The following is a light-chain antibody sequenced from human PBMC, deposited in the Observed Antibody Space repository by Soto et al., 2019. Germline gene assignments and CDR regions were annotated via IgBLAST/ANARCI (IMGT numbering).Light chain of an antibody. CDR2: DAS. Sequence: EFVLKKYPGNMSLSLGERATLSCRASQTVRKHYLAWYQQKPGQAPRLLIYDASSRATGIPDRCSAGGSGTDFTLTISGLEPEEFAVYYCQQFRSYPLTVGGGTKVDIK. CDR3: QQFRSYPLT. J-gene: IGKJ4*01. CDR1: QTVRKHY. V-gene: IGKV3-20*01.